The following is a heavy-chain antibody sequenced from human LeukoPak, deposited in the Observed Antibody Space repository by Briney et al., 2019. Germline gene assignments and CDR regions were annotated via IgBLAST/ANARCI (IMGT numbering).Heavy chain of an antibody. V-gene: IGHV1-2*06. Sequence: GASVKVSCKTSGYTFNDHYIYWVRQAPGQGLKWMGRIESSSGGTNYAQKFQGRVTLTRDTSIRTAYMDLKRLTSDDTATYYCARSLKAGGDFWGQGTLVTVSS. J-gene: IGHJ4*02. CDR2: IESSSGGT. D-gene: IGHD1-26*01. CDR1: GYTFNDHY. CDR3: ARSLKAGGDF.